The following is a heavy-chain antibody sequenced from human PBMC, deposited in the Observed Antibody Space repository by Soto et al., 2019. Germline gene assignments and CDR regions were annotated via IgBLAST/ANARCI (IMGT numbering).Heavy chain of an antibody. CDR3: ARDRMDV. Sequence: PGGSLRLSCAASGFTLSDFAMHWVRQAPGKGLEWVAVISYDGSKKYFADSVKGRFTISRDNSNNTLYLQMNSLRAEDTAVYYCARDRMDVWGQGTTVTVSS. CDR1: GFTLSDFA. CDR2: ISYDGSKK. J-gene: IGHJ6*02. V-gene: IGHV3-30-3*01.